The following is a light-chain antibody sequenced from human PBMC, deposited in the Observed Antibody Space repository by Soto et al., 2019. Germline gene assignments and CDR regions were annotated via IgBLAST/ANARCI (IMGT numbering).Light chain of an antibody. CDR1: QDISDY. CDR2: AAS. V-gene: IGKV1-9*01. J-gene: IGKJ4*01. Sequence: DIQLTQSPSFLSASVGDRVTITCLSSQDISDYLAWYQQRPGKAPKLLIYAASTLQSGVPSRFSGSGSGTEFTLTISSLQPEDFATYSCQQLNSYPLTFGGGTKVDIK. CDR3: QQLNSYPLT.